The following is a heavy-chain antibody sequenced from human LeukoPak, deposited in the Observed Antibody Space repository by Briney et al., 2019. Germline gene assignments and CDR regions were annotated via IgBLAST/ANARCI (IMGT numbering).Heavy chain of an antibody. CDR1: GFTFSNYE. Sequence: GGSLTLSCAASGFTFSNYEMNWVRQAPGNGLEGVSYISSGGRTIYYADSVKGRFTISRDNAENSLYLQMNSLRAEDTAVYYCAREYGSGSSRRRFDPWGQGTLVTVSS. V-gene: IGHV3-48*03. CDR3: AREYGSGSSRRRFDP. J-gene: IGHJ5*02. D-gene: IGHD3-10*01. CDR2: ISSGGRTI.